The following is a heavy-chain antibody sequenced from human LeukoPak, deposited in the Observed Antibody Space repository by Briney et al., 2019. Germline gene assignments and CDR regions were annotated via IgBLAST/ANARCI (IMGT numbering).Heavy chain of an antibody. V-gene: IGHV3-30*04. CDR3: ARGAWRWEMATSTFDY. CDR2: ISYDGSNK. CDR1: GFTFSSYA. J-gene: IGHJ4*02. Sequence: GGSLRLSCAASGFTFSSYAMYWVRQAPGKGLEWVAVISYDGSNKYYADSVKGRFTISRDNSKNTLYLQMNSLRAEDTAVCYCARGAWRWEMATSTFDYWGQGTLVTVSS. D-gene: IGHD5-24*01.